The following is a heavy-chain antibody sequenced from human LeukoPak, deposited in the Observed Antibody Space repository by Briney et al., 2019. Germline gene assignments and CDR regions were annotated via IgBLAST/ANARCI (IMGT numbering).Heavy chain of an antibody. V-gene: IGHV4-59*08. D-gene: IGHD2-21*01. Sequence: SETLSLTCTVSGASISSNYWSWIRQPPGKGLEWIGYKSYSESTNYNPSLRSRVTISIDTSKNQFSLKLTSVTAADTAVYYCARQSASTYDNSKLWPDAVDVWGQGTMVTVSS. J-gene: IGHJ3*01. CDR1: GASISSNY. CDR2: KSYSEST. CDR3: ARQSASTYDNSKLWPDAVDV.